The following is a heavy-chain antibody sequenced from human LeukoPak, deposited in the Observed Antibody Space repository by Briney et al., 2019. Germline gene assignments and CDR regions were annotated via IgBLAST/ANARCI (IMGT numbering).Heavy chain of an antibody. D-gene: IGHD3-16*01. CDR3: ARDYGGGKSFAV. CDR2: ISAYNGNT. CDR1: GYTFTRYG. J-gene: IGHJ3*01. Sequence: AGVKVSCEASGYTFTRYGISGVRDAPGQGRECMGGISAYNGNTNYAQKPQGRVTMTTYTSTRTAYMERRSLRSDETAVYYCARDYGGGKSFAVWGQGTMLTVSS. V-gene: IGHV1-18*01.